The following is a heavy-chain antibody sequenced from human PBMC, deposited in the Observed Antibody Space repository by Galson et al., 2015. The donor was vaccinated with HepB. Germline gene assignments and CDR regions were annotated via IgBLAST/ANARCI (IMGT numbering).Heavy chain of an antibody. D-gene: IGHD4-17*01. J-gene: IGHJ4*02. CDR3: ARLFGDYVSGY. Sequence: SLRLSCAASGFTFSSYWMSWVRQAPGKGLEWVANIKRDGSEKYYVDSVKGRFTISRDNAKNSLYLQMNSLRAEDTAVYYCARLFGDYVSGYWGQGTLVTASS. CDR2: IKRDGSEK. CDR1: GFTFSSYW. V-gene: IGHV3-7*01.